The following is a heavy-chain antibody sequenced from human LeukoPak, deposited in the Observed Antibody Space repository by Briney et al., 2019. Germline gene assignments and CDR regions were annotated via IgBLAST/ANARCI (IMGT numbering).Heavy chain of an antibody. J-gene: IGHJ6*02. D-gene: IGHD5-18*01. CDR3: ARDREGIGYSYGYDYYYGMDV. CDR2: INPNSGGT. Sequence: ASVKVSCKASGYTFTGYYMHWVRQAPGQGLEWMGWINPNSGGTNYAQKFQGRVTMTRDMSISTAYMELSRLRSDDTAVYYCARDREGIGYSYGYDYYYGMDVWGQGTTVTVSS. V-gene: IGHV1-2*02. CDR1: GYTFTGYY.